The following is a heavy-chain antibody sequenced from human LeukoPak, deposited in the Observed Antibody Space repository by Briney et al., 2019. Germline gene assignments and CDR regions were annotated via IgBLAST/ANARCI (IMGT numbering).Heavy chain of an antibody. CDR3: VRGRGHYFDF. Sequence: PGGSLRLSCAASGFTFGDYWMHWVRRGPGRALVWVSRIDTDGSSVNYADSAKGRFTISRDNAKNKLYLQMNNLTADDTAVYVCVRGRGHYFDFWGQGIQVTGSS. J-gene: IGHJ4*02. D-gene: IGHD3-10*01. V-gene: IGHV3-74*01. CDR1: GFTFGDYW. CDR2: IDTDGSSV.